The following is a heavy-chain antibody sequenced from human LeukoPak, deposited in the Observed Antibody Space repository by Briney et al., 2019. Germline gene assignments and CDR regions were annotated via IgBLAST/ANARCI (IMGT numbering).Heavy chain of an antibody. J-gene: IGHJ3*02. CDR3: AGRLAVRYYYDSSGYNRRGAFDI. V-gene: IGHV4-38-2*02. Sequence: PSETLSLTCTVSGYSMSSGYYWGWCRQPPGKGLEWSGSIYYSGSTYYNPSLKSRVTISVDTSKNQFSLKLSSVTAADTAVYYCAGRLAVRYYYDSSGYNRRGAFDIWGQGTMVTVSS. D-gene: IGHD3-22*01. CDR1: GYSMSSGYY. CDR2: IYYSGST.